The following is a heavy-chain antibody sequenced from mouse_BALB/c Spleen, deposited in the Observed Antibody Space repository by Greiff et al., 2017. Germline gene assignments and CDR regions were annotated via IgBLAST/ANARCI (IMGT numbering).Heavy chain of an antibody. CDR2: ISYSGST. Sequence: EVMLVESGPGLVKPSQSLSLTCTVTGYSITSDYAWNWIRQFPGNKLEWMGYISYSGSTSYNPSLKSRISITRDTSKNQFFLQLNSVTTEDTATYYCARSPDGYYFDYWGQGTTLTVSS. J-gene: IGHJ2*01. CDR1: GYSITSDYA. V-gene: IGHV3-2*02. CDR3: ARSPDGYYFDY. D-gene: IGHD2-3*01.